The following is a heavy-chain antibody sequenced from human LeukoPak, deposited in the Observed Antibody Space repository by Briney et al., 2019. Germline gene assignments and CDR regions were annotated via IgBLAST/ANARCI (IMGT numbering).Heavy chain of an antibody. CDR2: IIPILGIA. CDR1: GGTFSSYA. J-gene: IGHJ4*02. CDR3: AREPDCYSSGWYGE. Sequence: SVKVSCKASGGTFSSYAISWVRQAPGQGLEWMGRIIPILGIANYAQKFQGRVTITADKSTSTAYMELSSLRSEDTAVYYCAREPDCYSSGWYGEWGQGTMVTVSS. V-gene: IGHV1-69*04. D-gene: IGHD6-19*01.